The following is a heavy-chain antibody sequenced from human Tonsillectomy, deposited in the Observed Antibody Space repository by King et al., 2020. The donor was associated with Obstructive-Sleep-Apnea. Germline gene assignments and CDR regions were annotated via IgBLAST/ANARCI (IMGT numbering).Heavy chain of an antibody. J-gene: IGHJ6*02. CDR1: GGSISSHD. CDR3: ARGGSGLYSHYYYAMDV. D-gene: IGHD6-19*01. V-gene: IGHV4-4*07. CDR2: FYVSGSS. Sequence: QLQESGPGLVKPSETLTLTCNVSGGSISSHDWNWIRQPAGKGLEWIGRFYVSGSSNYSPSLKSRVTLSIDTSKNQLSLKLSSVTAADTAVYYCARGGSGLYSHYYYAMDVWGQGTTVTVSS.